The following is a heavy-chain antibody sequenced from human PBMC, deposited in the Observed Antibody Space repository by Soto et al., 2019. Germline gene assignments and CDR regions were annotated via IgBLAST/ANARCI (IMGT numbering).Heavy chain of an antibody. CDR2: IDRDGSST. Sequence: LRLSCAASGFTFSNYWMHWVRQAPGKGLVWVSRIDRDGSSTTYADSVKGRFTISRDNAKNTLYLEMNSLRAEDTAVYFCARGLQWAADYWGQGTLVTVSS. J-gene: IGHJ4*02. D-gene: IGHD6-25*01. CDR3: ARGLQWAADY. V-gene: IGHV3-74*03. CDR1: GFTFSNYW.